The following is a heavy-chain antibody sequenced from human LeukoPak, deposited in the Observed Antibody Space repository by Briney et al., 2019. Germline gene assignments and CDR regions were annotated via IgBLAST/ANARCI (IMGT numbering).Heavy chain of an antibody. CDR2: INWNGGST. D-gene: IGHD3-10*01. Sequence: GGSLRLSCAASGFTFDDYGMSWVRQAPGKGLEWVSGINWNGGSTGYADSVKGRFTISSDNAKNSLYLQLSSLRAEDTAIYYCARAVAGTGGYFSYYYLDVWGKGTTVTVSS. J-gene: IGHJ6*03. CDR3: ARAVAGTGGYFSYYYLDV. V-gene: IGHV3-20*04. CDR1: GFTFDDYG.